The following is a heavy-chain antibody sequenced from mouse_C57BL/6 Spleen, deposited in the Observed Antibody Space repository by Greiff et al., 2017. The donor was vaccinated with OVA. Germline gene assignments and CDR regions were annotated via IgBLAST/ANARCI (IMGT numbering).Heavy chain of an antibody. CDR2: IYPGSGST. J-gene: IGHJ4*01. CDR1: GSTFTSYW. Sequence: VQLQQPGAELVKPGASVKMSCKASGSTFTSYWITWVKQRPGQGLEWIGDIYPGSGSTNYNEKFKRKATLTGDTSSSTAYMQLSSLTSEDSAVYYCARRGYYYGSSYAMDYWGQGTSVTVSS. D-gene: IGHD1-1*01. CDR3: ARRGYYYGSSYAMDY. V-gene: IGHV1-55*01.